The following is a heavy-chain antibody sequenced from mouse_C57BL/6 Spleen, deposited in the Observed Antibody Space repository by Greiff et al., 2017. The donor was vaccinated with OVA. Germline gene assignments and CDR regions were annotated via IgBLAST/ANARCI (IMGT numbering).Heavy chain of an antibody. CDR2: ISSGSSTI. CDR3: ARGGCYYGNYIYCYAMDY. V-gene: IGHV5-17*01. CDR1: GFTFSDYG. Sequence: EVKLVESGGGLVKPGGSLKLSCAASGFTFSDYGMHWVRQAPEKGLEWVAYISSGSSTIYYADTVTGRFTISRDNAKNTLFLQMTRLRSEDAAMYYSARGGCYYGNYIYCYAMDYWGQGTSVTVSS. D-gene: IGHD2-1*01. J-gene: IGHJ4*01.